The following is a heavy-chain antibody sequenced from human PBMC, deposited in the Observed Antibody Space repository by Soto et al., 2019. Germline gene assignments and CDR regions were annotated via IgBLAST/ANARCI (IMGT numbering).Heavy chain of an antibody. D-gene: IGHD2-15*01. V-gene: IGHV3-23*01. J-gene: IGHJ6*02. Sequence: EPQLLESGGGLIQPGGSLRLSCVAYGFTFSGYAISWVRQAPGKGLEWVSAISGSGGDTYYADSVKGRFTISRDNSKNTLYLQMNSLRAEDTAVYYCPYCSGGTCYSPGYGMDVWGRGTTVTVSS. CDR3: PYCSGGTCYSPGYGMDV. CDR2: ISGSGGDT. CDR1: GFTFSGYA.